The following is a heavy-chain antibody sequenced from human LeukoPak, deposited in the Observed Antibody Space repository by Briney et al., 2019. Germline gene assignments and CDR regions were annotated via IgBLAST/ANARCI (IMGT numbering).Heavy chain of an antibody. J-gene: IGHJ4*02. CDR2: TYYRSKWYN. V-gene: IGHV6-1*01. CDR3: ARDFGGYSYGDFDY. Sequence: SQTLSLTCAISGDSVSSNSAAWNWLRQSPSRGLEWLGRTYYRSKWYNNYAVSVKSLIIIKPDTSKNQFSLQLNSVTPEDTAVYYCARDFGGYSYGDFDYWGQGTPVTVSS. CDR1: GDSVSSNSAA. D-gene: IGHD5-18*01.